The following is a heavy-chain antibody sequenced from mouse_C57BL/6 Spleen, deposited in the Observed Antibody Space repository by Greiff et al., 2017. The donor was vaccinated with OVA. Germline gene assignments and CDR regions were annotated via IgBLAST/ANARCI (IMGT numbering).Heavy chain of an antibody. V-gene: IGHV1-69*01. J-gene: IGHJ4*01. D-gene: IGHD2-4*01. CDR2: IDPSDSYT. CDR3: ARRGDYDEGAGDY. CDR1: GYTFTSYW. Sequence: QVQLQQPGAELVMPGASVKLSCKASGYTFTSYWMHWVKQRPGQGLEWIGEIDPSDSYTNYNQKFKGKSTLTVDKSSSTAYMQLSSLTSEDSAVYYCARRGDYDEGAGDYWGQGTSVTVSS.